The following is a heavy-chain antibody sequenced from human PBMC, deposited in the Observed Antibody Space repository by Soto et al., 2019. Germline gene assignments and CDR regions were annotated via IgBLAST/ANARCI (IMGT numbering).Heavy chain of an antibody. CDR3: ARGGHSRYYYGSGSSYYFDH. V-gene: IGHV3-53*01. D-gene: IGHD3-10*01. CDR1: GFTVSSNY. J-gene: IGHJ4*02. CDR2: IYSGGST. Sequence: SLRLSCAASGFTVSSNYMSWVRQAPGKGLEWVSVIYSGGSTYYADSVKGRFTISRDNSKNTLYLQMNSLRAEDTAVYYCARGGHSRYYYGSGSSYYFDHRGQRP.